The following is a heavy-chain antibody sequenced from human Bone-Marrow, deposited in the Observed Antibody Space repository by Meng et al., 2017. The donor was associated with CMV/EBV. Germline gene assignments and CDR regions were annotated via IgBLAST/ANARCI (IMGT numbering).Heavy chain of an antibody. D-gene: IGHD3-22*01. CDR2: IKQDGSEK. Sequence: GESLKISCAASGFTFSSYWMSWVRQAPGKGLEWVANIKQDGSEKYYVDSVKGRFTISRDNAKNSLYLQMNSLRAEDTALYHCARDYYDSSGYYDYWGQGTLVTVSS. J-gene: IGHJ4*02. CDR1: GFTFSSYW. CDR3: ARDYYDSSGYYDY. V-gene: IGHV3-7*03.